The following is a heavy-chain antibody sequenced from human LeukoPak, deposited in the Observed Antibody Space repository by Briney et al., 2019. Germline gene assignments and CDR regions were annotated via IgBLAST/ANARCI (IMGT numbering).Heavy chain of an antibody. Sequence: PSETLSLTCTVSGGSTSSYYWSWIRQPAGKGLEWIGRIYTSGSTNYNPSLKSRVTMSVDTSKNQFSLKLSSVTAADTAVYYCAKQYSSDWNGLAEYFQHWGQGTLLTVSS. J-gene: IGHJ1*01. V-gene: IGHV4-4*07. CDR2: IYTSGST. CDR3: AKQYSSDWNGLAEYFQH. D-gene: IGHD6-19*01. CDR1: GGSTSSYY.